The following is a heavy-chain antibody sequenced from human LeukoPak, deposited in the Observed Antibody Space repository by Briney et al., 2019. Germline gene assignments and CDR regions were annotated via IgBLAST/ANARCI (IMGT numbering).Heavy chain of an antibody. V-gene: IGHV3-23*01. J-gene: IGHJ4*02. D-gene: IGHD6-19*01. Sequence: GGSLRLSCAASGFIFSSYGMSWVRQAPGKGLEWVSAISGSGGTTYYADSVKGRFTISRDNSKTTLSLQINSLRAEDTAVYYCAKDHLPGIVVADRDYWGQGTLVTVSS. CDR3: AKDHLPGIVVADRDY. CDR2: ISGSGGTT. CDR1: GFIFSSYG.